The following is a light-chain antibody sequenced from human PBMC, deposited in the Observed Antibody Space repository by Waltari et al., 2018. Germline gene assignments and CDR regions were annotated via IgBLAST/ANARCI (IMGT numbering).Light chain of an antibody. CDR3: QQYVTLPAT. J-gene: IGKJ1*01. CDR2: HAS. V-gene: IGKV3-20*01. CDR1: QSVRWF. Sequence: IVFTQSPYTQSLSPGESATTSCRASQSVRWFLAWYQQKPGQAPRLLIYHASSRATGIPDRFSGSGSGTDLSLTISRLEPEDFAVYYCQQYVTLPATFGQGTKLEIK.